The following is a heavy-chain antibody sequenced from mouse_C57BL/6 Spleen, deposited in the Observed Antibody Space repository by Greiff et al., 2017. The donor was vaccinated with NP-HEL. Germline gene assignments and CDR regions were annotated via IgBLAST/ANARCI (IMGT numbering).Heavy chain of an antibody. V-gene: IGHV1-82*01. D-gene: IGHD2-2*01. CDR3: ARGGYDWYFDV. J-gene: IGHJ1*03. CDR2: IYPGDGDT. CDR1: GYAFSSSW. Sequence: QVQLQQSGPELVKPGASVKISCKASGYAFSSSWMNWVKQRPGKGLEWIGRIYPGDGDTNYNGKFKGKATLNADKSSSTAYMQLSSLTSEDSAVYFCARGGYDWYFDVWGTGTTVTVSS.